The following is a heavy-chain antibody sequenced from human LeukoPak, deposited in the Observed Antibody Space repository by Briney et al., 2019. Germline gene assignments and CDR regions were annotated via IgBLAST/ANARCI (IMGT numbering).Heavy chain of an antibody. J-gene: IGHJ6*02. CDR1: GYTFTIYD. CDR3: ARADCSSTSCYRYYYYGMDV. CDR2: MNPNSGNT. D-gene: IGHD2-2*01. V-gene: IGHV1-8*01. Sequence: EASVKVSCKASGYTFTIYDINWVRQATGQGLEWMGWMNPNSGNTGYAQKFQGRVTMTRNTSISTAYMELSSLGSEDTAVYYCARADCSSTSCYRYYYYGMDVWGQGATVTVSS.